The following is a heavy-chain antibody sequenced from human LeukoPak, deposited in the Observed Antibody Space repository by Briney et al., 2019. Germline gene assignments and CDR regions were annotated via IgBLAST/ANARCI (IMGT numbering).Heavy chain of an antibody. Sequence: PSETLSLTCTVSGASVSTCSWSWIRQPPGKGLELIGCIYSSGSTDFNPSLKSRATISVDTSKDQFSLKLSSVTAADTAVYYCARGGTYFPYWGQGTLVTVSS. V-gene: IGHV4-59*02. CDR2: IYSSGST. CDR3: ARGGTYFPY. D-gene: IGHD1-26*01. CDR1: GASVSTCS. J-gene: IGHJ4*02.